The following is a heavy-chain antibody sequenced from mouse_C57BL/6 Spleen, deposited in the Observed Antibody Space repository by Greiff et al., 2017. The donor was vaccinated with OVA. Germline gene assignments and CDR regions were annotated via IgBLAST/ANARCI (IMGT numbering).Heavy chain of an antibody. CDR3: ALDGNYMDY. Sequence: VQLQQSGPELVKPGASVKLSCKASGYTFTDYYMHWVKQSHGKSLEWIGDIHPNNGGTSYNQKFTGKATLTVDKSSSTAYMELRSLTSEDSAVYYCALDGNYMDYWGQGTSVTVSS. J-gene: IGHJ4*01. CDR1: GYTFTDYY. D-gene: IGHD2-1*01. V-gene: IGHV1-26*01. CDR2: IHPNNGGT.